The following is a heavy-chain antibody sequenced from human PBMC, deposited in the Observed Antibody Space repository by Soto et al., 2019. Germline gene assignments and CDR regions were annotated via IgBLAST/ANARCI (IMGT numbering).Heavy chain of an antibody. CDR2: ISWNSGSI. CDR1: GFTFDDYA. J-gene: IGHJ6*03. D-gene: IGHD1-1*01. V-gene: IGHV3-9*01. CDR3: AKDISPARGSELECYMDV. Sequence: EVQLVESGGGLVQPGRSLRLSCAASGFTFDDYAMHWVRQAPGKGLEWVSGISWNSGSIGYAESVKGRFTVSRDNAKNSLYLQMNSLRAEDTALYYCAKDISPARGSELECYMDVWGKGTTVTVSS.